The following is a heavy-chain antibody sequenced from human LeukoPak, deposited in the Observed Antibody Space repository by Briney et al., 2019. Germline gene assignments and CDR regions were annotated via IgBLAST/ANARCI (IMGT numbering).Heavy chain of an antibody. CDR2: INHSGST. J-gene: IGHJ4*02. CDR3: ARYPGIAVAGTYFDY. CDR1: GGSFSGYY. D-gene: IGHD6-19*01. Sequence: SETLSLTCAVYGGSFSGYYWSWIRQPPGKGLEWIEEINHSGSTNYNPSLKSRVTISVDTSKNQFSLKLSSVTAADTAVYYCARYPGIAVAGTYFDYWGQGTLVTVSS. V-gene: IGHV4-34*01.